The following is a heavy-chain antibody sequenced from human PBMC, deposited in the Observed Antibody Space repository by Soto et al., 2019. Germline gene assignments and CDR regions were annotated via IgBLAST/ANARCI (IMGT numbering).Heavy chain of an antibody. Sequence: ALRLSSAASGFTYGSYGMHWVRQGPGKGLEWVAGIWHDGSNKYYADSVKGRFTISRDNSKNTLYLQMNSLRAEDTAVYYCARSLPINMIVPGDPWGQGTLVTVSS. CDR1: GFTYGSYG. CDR3: ARSLPINMIVPGDP. V-gene: IGHV3-33*01. J-gene: IGHJ5*02. D-gene: IGHD3-22*01. CDR2: IWHDGSNK.